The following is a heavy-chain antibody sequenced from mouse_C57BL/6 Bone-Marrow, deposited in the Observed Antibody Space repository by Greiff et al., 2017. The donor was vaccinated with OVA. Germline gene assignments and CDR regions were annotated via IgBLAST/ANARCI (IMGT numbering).Heavy chain of an antibody. Sequence: EVQLQESGPELVKPGASVKMSCKASGYTFTDYNMHWVKQSHGKSLEWIGYINPNNGGTSYNQKFKGKATLTVNKSSSTAYMELRSLTSEDSAVYYCARTISYGKDFDVWGTGTTVTVSS. V-gene: IGHV1-22*01. D-gene: IGHD1-1*01. J-gene: IGHJ1*03. CDR1: GYTFTDYN. CDR3: ARTISYGKDFDV. CDR2: INPNNGGT.